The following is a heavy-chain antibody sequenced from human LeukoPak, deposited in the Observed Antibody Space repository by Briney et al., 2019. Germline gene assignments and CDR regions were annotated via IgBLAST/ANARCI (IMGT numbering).Heavy chain of an antibody. CDR1: GGSFSGYY. J-gene: IGHJ4*02. CDR3: ARGRWLFLGAVFPN. CDR2: INHSGST. V-gene: IGHV4-34*01. Sequence: SETLSITCAVYGGSFSGYYWSWIRQPPGKGLEWIGEINHSGSTNYNPSLKSRVTISVDTSKNQFSLKLSSVTAADTAVYYCARGRWLFLGAVFPNWGQGTLVTVSS. D-gene: IGHD3-22*01.